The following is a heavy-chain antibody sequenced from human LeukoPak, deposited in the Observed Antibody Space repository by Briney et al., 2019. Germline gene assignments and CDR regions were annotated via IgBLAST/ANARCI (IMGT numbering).Heavy chain of an antibody. CDR3: AKDRPVY. J-gene: IGHJ4*02. CDR2: IHYAGSNK. CDR1: GFTFSRYG. Sequence: GGSLRLSCAASGFTFSRYGMHWVRQAPGKGLEWVAFIHYAGSNKYYAESVKGRFTVSRDNSKSTLYLQLNSLRLEDTAVYYCAKDRPVYWGQGTLVTVSS. V-gene: IGHV3-30*02.